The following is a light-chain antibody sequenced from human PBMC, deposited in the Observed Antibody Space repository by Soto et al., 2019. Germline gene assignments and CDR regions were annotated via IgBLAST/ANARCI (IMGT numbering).Light chain of an antibody. J-gene: IGLJ1*01. V-gene: IGLV3-21*02. CDR2: DDT. CDR3: HVSDSSGDPQV. CDR1: NLGSTT. Sequence: SYELTQPPSVSVAPGQTARITCGGNNLGSTTVHWYQQKPGQAPVLVVYDDTDRPSGIPERFSGSNSGNTATLTIAWVEAGDEADHYFHVSDSSGDPQVFRSGTKVTV.